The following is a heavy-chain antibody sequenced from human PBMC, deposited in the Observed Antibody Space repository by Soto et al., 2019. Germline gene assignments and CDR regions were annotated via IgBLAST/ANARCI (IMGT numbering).Heavy chain of an antibody. Sequence: SETLSLTCAVYGGSFSGYYWSWIRQPPGKGLEWIGEINHSGSTNYNPSLKSRVTISVDTSKKQFSLRLSSVTAADTAVYYCARDGYSRYAFDIWGQGTMVTVSS. CDR2: INHSGST. CDR3: ARDGYSRYAFDI. V-gene: IGHV4-34*01. J-gene: IGHJ3*02. D-gene: IGHD4-4*01. CDR1: GGSFSGYY.